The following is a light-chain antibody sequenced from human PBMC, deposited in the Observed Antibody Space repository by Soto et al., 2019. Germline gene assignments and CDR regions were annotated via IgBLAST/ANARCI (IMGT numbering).Light chain of an antibody. Sequence: QSVLTQPPSVSDAPRQRVTISCSGRRSNIGNNGVNWYRHLPGKGPKLIMYFDDLLPSGVSDRFSGSKSGTSDSLAISGLQSEHEADYDCAAWDDNGKGPVFGAGTEVTVL. J-gene: IGLJ3*02. CDR1: RSNIGNNG. CDR3: AAWDDNGKGPV. V-gene: IGLV1-36*01. CDR2: FDD.